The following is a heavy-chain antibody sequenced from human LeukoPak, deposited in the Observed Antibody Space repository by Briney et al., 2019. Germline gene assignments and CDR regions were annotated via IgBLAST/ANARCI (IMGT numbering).Heavy chain of an antibody. CDR2: IKSKIDGGAI. Sequence: GGSLGLSCAASGFTFSNAWMNWVRQAPGKGLEWVGRIKSKIDGGAIEYAAPVQGTFTISRDDSKNTLYLQMNSLKIEDTAVYFCTTSNYYYDSNAWYWGQGALVTVSS. CDR1: GFTFSNAW. J-gene: IGHJ4*02. CDR3: TTSNYYYDSNAWY. V-gene: IGHV3-15*07. D-gene: IGHD3-22*01.